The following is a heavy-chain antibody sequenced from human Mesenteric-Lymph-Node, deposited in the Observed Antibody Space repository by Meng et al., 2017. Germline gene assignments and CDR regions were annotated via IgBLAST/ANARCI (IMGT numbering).Heavy chain of an antibody. Sequence: ASVKVSCKASGYTFTGYYMHWVRQAPGQGLEWMGWINPNSGGTNYAQKFQGRVTMTRDTSISTAYMELGSLTSDDTAVYYCAREATRDYDTFTGYYFIRSGAFDIWGQGKMVTV. CDR3: AREATRDYDTFTGYYFIRSGAFDI. D-gene: IGHD3-9*01. CDR2: INPNSGGT. V-gene: IGHV1-2*02. J-gene: IGHJ3*02. CDR1: GYTFTGYY.